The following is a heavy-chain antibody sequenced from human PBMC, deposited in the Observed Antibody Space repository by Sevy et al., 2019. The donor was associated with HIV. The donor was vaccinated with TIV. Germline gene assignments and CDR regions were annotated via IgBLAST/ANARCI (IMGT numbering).Heavy chain of an antibody. V-gene: IGHV3-11*06. Sequence: GGFLRLSCVASGFTFSDYYMSWIRQAPGKGLEWVSYISTGSTYTNYADSVKGRFTVSRDNSENSLYLQMNSLRAEDTAVYYCARVRYNYGSYYFDYWGQGTLVTVSS. D-gene: IGHD5-18*01. J-gene: IGHJ4*02. CDR2: ISTGSTYT. CDR3: ARVRYNYGSYYFDY. CDR1: GFTFSDYY.